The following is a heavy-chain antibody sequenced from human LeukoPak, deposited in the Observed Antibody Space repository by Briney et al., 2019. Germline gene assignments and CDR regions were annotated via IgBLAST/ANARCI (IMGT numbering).Heavy chain of an antibody. J-gene: IGHJ5*02. D-gene: IGHD2-21*02. Sequence: WIRQPPGKGLEWLGFIYRSGSTYYNPSLQSRVIVSIDRSKNHFSLKLSSVTAADTAVYYCARGAYCGGDCPNWFDPWGQGTLVTVSS. CDR3: ARGAYCGGDCPNWFDP. CDR2: IYRSGST. V-gene: IGHV4-30-2*01.